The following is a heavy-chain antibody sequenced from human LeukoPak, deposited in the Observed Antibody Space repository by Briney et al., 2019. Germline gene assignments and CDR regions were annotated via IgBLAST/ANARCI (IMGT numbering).Heavy chain of an antibody. V-gene: IGHV3-66*01. D-gene: IGHD5-18*01. CDR2: IYSGGST. Sequence: GGSLRLSCAASGFTVSSNYMSWVRQAPGKGLEWVSVIYSGGSTYYADSVKGRFTISRDNSKNTLYLQMNSLRAEDTAVYYCAREAWIQLWSPYFDYWGQGTLVTVSS. CDR3: AREAWIQLWSPYFDY. CDR1: GFTVSSNY. J-gene: IGHJ4*02.